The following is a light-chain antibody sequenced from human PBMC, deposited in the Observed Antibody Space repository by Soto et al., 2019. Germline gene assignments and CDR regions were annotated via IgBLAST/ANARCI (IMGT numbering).Light chain of an antibody. CDR3: QQRTNWPPET. CDR1: QSVSRY. Sequence: EIVLTQSPATLSLSPGERATLSCRASQSVSRYLAWYQQKPGQAPRLLIYDASNRATGIPARFSGSGSGTDFTLTISSLEPEDFEVYYCQQRTNWPPETFGGGTKVEIK. J-gene: IGKJ4*01. CDR2: DAS. V-gene: IGKV3-11*01.